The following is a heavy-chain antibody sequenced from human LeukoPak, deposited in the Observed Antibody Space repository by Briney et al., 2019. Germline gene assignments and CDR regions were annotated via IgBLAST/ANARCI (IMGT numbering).Heavy chain of an antibody. CDR1: GGSISSSSYY. CDR2: IYYSGST. V-gene: IGHV4-39*01. CDR3: ATTGITIFGVVINYYYGMDV. Sequence: SETLSLTCTVSGGSISSSSYYWGWIRQPPGKGLEWIGSIYYSGSTYYNPSLKSRVTISVDTSKNQFSLKLSSVTAADTAVYYCATTGITIFGVVINYYYGMDVWGQGTTVTVSS. J-gene: IGHJ6*02. D-gene: IGHD3-3*01.